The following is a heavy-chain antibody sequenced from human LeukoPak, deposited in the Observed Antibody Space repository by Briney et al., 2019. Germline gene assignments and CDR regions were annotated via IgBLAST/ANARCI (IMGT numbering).Heavy chain of an antibody. D-gene: IGHD4-17*01. CDR2: IYYSGST. CDR3: ARHMTTVNLFDY. V-gene: IGHV4-59*08. Sequence: PSETLSLTCTVSGGSISSYYWSWIRQPPGKGLEWIGYIYYSGSTNYNPSLKGRVTISVDTSKNQFSLKLSSVTAADTAVYYCARHMTTVNLFDYWGQGTLVTVSS. J-gene: IGHJ4*02. CDR1: GGSISSYY.